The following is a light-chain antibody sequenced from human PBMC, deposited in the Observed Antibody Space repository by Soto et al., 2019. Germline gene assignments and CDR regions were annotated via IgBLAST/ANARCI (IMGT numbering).Light chain of an antibody. J-gene: IGKJ1*01. Sequence: DIQMTQSPSTLSASVGDRVTISCRASQTVTRYLHWYRQKPGKAPELLIHTVSTLQSGVPSRFSGSGSGTDFTLTISGLRPEDSATYYCQQSDSSPHTFGQGTKVDIK. CDR1: QTVTRY. V-gene: IGKV1-39*01. CDR2: TVS. CDR3: QQSDSSPHT.